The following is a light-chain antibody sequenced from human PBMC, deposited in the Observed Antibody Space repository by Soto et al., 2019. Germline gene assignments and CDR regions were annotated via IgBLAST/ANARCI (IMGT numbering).Light chain of an antibody. CDR2: AAS. V-gene: IGKV1-17*01. CDR3: LQYNSYPHT. J-gene: IGKJ2*01. CDR1: QDIRND. Sequence: DIQMTQSPSSLSASVGDRVTITCLASQDIRNDLVWFQQIPGKAPKRLIYAASSLQSGVPSRFGGSGSGTEFTHTVSSLQPEDFATYYCLQYNSYPHTFGQGTKLEIK.